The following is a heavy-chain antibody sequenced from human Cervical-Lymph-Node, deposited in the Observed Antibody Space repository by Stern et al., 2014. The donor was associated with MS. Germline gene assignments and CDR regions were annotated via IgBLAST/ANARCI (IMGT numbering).Heavy chain of an antibody. CDR2: ISNSSTYI. J-gene: IGHJ4*02. D-gene: IGHD6-13*01. CDR3: AKGGSWYMD. Sequence: EVQLVESGGGLVKPGGSLRLSCAASGFTFSSCSMIWVRQAPGQGLEWVSSISNSSTYIYYADSVKGLFTISRDNAKNSMYLQMNSLRAEDTAVYYCAKGGSWYMDWGQGTLVTVSS. CDR1: GFTFSSCS. V-gene: IGHV3-21*02.